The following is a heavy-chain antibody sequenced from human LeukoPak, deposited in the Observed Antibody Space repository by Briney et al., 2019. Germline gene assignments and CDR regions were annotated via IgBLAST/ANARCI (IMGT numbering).Heavy chain of an antibody. D-gene: IGHD3-22*01. Sequence: SETLSLACTVSGGSISSYYWSWIRQPAGQGLESIGHISTSGSTNYNPSLKSRVTMSVDTSKNLFSLKLSSVTAADTAVYYCARVRYSDSSVLTRKRSYYFDYWGQGTLVTVSS. V-gene: IGHV4-4*07. CDR2: ISTSGST. CDR1: GGSISSYY. CDR3: ARVRYSDSSVLTRKRSYYFDY. J-gene: IGHJ4*02.